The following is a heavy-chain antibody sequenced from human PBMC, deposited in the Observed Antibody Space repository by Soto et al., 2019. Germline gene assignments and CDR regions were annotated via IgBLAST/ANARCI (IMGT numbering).Heavy chain of an antibody. D-gene: IGHD5-18*01. J-gene: IGHJ6*02. Sequence: LRLSCAASGFTFSTYAMHWVRQAPGKGLEWVAVISYDGTNKYYADSVRGRFTISRDNSKNTLFLQMNSLRAEDTAVYYCAKDGGGYNYGYVMLDKYYYGMDVWGQGTTVTVSS. CDR2: ISYDGTNK. CDR3: AKDGGGYNYGYVMLDKYYYGMDV. V-gene: IGHV3-30-3*01. CDR1: GFTFSTYA.